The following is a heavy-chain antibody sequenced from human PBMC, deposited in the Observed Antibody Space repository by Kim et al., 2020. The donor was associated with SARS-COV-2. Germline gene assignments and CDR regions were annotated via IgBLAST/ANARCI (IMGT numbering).Heavy chain of an antibody. CDR1: GYTFTSYG. CDR3: ARVQFSSSWNYYYYYGMDV. D-gene: IGHD6-13*01. Sequence: ASVKVSCKASGYTFTSYGISWARQAPGQGLEWMGWISAYNGNTNYAQKLQGRVTMTTDTSTSTAYMELWSLRSDDTAVYYCARVQFSSSWNYYYYYGMDVWGQGTTVTVSS. V-gene: IGHV1-18*04. J-gene: IGHJ6*02. CDR2: ISAYNGNT.